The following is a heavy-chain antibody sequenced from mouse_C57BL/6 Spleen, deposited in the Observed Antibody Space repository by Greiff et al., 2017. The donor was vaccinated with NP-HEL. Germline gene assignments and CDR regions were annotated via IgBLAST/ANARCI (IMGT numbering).Heavy chain of an antibody. D-gene: IGHD2-3*01. V-gene: IGHV1-62-3*01. CDR3: ARWRIYDGYLDY. Sequence: QVQLQQPGAELVKPGASVKLSCKASGYTFTSYWMHWVKQRPGRGLEWIGRFDPSSGGTKYNEKFKGKATLTVDKSSSTAYMQLSSLTSDDSAVEYCARWRIYDGYLDYWGQGTTLTVSS. CDR2: FDPSSGGT. CDR1: GYTFTSYW. J-gene: IGHJ2*01.